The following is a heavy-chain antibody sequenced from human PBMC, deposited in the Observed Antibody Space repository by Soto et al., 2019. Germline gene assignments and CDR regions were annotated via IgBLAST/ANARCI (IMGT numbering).Heavy chain of an antibody. CDR1: GFTFSSYA. Sequence: PGGSLRLSCAASGFTFSSYAMSWVRQAPGKGLEWVSAISGSGGSTYYADSVKGRFTISRDNSKNTLYLQMNSLRAEDTAVYYCPRGSGYDVYHYYMDVWGKGTTVTVSS. V-gene: IGHV3-23*01. CDR3: PRGSGYDVYHYYMDV. CDR2: ISGSGGST. J-gene: IGHJ6*03. D-gene: IGHD5-12*01.